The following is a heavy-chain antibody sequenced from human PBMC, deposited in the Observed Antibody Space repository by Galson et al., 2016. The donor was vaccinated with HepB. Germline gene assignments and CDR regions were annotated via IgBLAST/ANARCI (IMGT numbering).Heavy chain of an antibody. V-gene: IGHV4-34*01. CDR1: GGSFDAYY. J-gene: IGHJ4*01. CDR3: ARGLPNLAVAGMAVDY. D-gene: IGHD6-19*01. CDR2: INHTGST. Sequence: SETLSLTCAVYGGSFDAYYWGWIRQSPGKGLEWIGEINHTGSTNYNPSLKSRVTVSIDMTNNQFFLKLTSVTAADTAVYYCARGLPNLAVAGMAVDYWGQGTLVTVSS.